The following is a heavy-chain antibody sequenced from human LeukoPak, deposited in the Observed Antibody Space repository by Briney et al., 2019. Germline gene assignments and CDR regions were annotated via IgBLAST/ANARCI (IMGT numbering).Heavy chain of an antibody. CDR3: ARVSGPGMNEYYHL. V-gene: IGHV3-74*01. D-gene: IGHD2-2*01. CDR1: GFTVSGAW. Sequence: GVSLRLSCAAFGFTVSGAWMHWVRQAPGKGLMWVSRINDDGSSTRHADSVKGRFTISRDNAKNTLYLQMNSLRAEDTAVYYCARVSGPGMNEYYHLWGQGTLVTVSS. J-gene: IGHJ4*02. CDR2: INDDGSST.